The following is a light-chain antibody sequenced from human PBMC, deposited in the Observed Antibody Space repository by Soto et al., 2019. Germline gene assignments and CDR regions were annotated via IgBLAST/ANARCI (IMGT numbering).Light chain of an antibody. J-gene: IGKJ1*01. CDR3: LQYDSYSRT. Sequence: DIQMTQSPSTLSASVGDRVTITCRASQSISNWLAWYQQKPGKAPKFLIYNASSLESGVPSRFSGSGSGTEFTLTISSLQPDDFATYYCLQYDSYSRTFGQGTKVEIK. V-gene: IGKV1-5*03. CDR1: QSISNW. CDR2: NAS.